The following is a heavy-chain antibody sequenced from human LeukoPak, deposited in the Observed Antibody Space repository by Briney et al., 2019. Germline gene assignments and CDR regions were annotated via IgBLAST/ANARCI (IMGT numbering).Heavy chain of an antibody. J-gene: IGHJ6*04. Sequence: GGSLRLSCAASGFTLSRYWMHWVRQAPGKGLVWVSRINGDGSSTRYADSVKGRFTISRDNAKNTLYLQMNSLRAEDTAVYYCARDDDELDVWGKGTTVTVSS. CDR2: INGDGSST. V-gene: IGHV3-74*01. CDR1: GFTLSRYW. CDR3: ARDDDELDV.